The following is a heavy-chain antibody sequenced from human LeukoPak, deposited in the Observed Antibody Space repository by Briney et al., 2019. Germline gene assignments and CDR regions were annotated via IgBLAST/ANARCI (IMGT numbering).Heavy chain of an antibody. CDR3: ARGYIVVVPAALQYYYYYMDV. CDR1: GGSFSGYY. Sequence: SETLSLNCAVYGGSFSGYYWSWMRQPPGKGLECSGEINHSGSTNYNPSLKSRVTISVDTSKNQFSLKLNSVTAADTAVYYCARGYIVVVPAALQYYYYYMDVWGKGTTVTVSS. D-gene: IGHD2-2*01. V-gene: IGHV4-34*01. J-gene: IGHJ6*03. CDR2: INHSGST.